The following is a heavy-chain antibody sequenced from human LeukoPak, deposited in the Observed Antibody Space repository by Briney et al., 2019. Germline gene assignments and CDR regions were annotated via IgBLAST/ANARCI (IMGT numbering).Heavy chain of an antibody. CDR1: GFTFSSYS. V-gene: IGHV3-21*01. CDR2: ISSSSSYI. J-gene: IGHJ5*02. Sequence: GGSLRLSCAASGFTFSSYSMNWVRQAPGKGLEWVSSISSSSSYIYYADSVKGRFTISRDNAKNSLYLQMNSLRAEDTAVYYCAKAGYGGYYLPTWGQGTLVTVSS. D-gene: IGHD3-22*01. CDR3: AKAGYGGYYLPT.